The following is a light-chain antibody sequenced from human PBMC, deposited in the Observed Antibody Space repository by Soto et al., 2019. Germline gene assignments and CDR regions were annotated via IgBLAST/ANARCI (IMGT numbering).Light chain of an antibody. V-gene: IGKV3-15*01. CDR1: QSVRSN. CDR2: GAS. Sequence: EIVMTQSPATLSASPGERATLSCRASQSVRSNLAWYQQKPGQAPRLLIYGASTRATGIPARFSGSGSGTEFTLSIGSLQSEDFAIYYCQQYNTWPPKFGQGTKV. J-gene: IGKJ1*01. CDR3: QQYNTWPPK.